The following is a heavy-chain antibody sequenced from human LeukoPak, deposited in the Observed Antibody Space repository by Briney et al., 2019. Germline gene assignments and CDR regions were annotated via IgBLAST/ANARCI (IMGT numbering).Heavy chain of an antibody. Sequence: GGSLRLSCAASGFTFSSYTMNWVRQAPGKGLEWVSSITSSSIYTYYADSVKGRFTVSRDNAKNSLYLEMNSLRAEDTAVYYCARSRYDSSGYYGIIGDWGQGTLVTVSS. D-gene: IGHD3-22*01. V-gene: IGHV3-21*01. CDR2: ITSSSIYT. CDR1: GFTFSSYT. CDR3: ARSRYDSSGYYGIIGD. J-gene: IGHJ4*02.